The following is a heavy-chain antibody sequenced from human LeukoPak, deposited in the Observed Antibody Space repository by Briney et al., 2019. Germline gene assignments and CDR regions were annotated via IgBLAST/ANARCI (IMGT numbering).Heavy chain of an antibody. D-gene: IGHD6-6*01. J-gene: IGHJ4*02. Sequence: GGSLRLSCAASGFTVSSNYMSWVRQAPGKGLEWVSVIYSGGSTYYADSVKGRFTISRDNSKNTLYLQMNSLRAEDTAVYYCARGPPGGSSSEDYWGQGTLVTVPS. V-gene: IGHV3-53*01. CDR3: ARGPPGGSSSEDY. CDR1: GFTVSSNY. CDR2: IYSGGST.